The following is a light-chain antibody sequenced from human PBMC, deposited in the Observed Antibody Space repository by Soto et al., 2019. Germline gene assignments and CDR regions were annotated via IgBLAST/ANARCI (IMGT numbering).Light chain of an antibody. J-gene: IGLJ3*02. CDR2: EVT. Sequence: QSALTQPPSASGSPGQSVTISCTGTSSDVGFYNYLSWYQQHPGKAPKLMISEVTKRPSGVPDRFSGSKSGNTASLTVSGLQAEDEADYFCSSYAGSNSWVFGGGTQLTVL. V-gene: IGLV2-8*01. CDR1: SSDVGFYNY. CDR3: SSYAGSNSWV.